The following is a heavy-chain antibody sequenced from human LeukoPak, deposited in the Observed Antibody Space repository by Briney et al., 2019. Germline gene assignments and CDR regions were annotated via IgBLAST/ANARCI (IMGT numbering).Heavy chain of an antibody. CDR3: ARVVPAASWFDP. CDR2: IYYSGST. D-gene: IGHD2-2*01. CDR1: GGSISSSSYY. V-gene: IGHV4-39*07. J-gene: IGHJ5*02. Sequence: SETLSLTCTVSGGSISSSSYYWGWIRQPPGKGLEWIGSIYYSGSTHYNPSLKSRVTISVDTSENQISLKLSSVTAADTAVYYCARVVPAASWFDPWGQGTLVTVSS.